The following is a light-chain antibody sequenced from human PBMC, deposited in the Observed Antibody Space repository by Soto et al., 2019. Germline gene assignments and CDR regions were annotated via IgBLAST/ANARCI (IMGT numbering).Light chain of an antibody. Sequence: AIQMTQSPSSLSASVGDRVTITCRASQGIRNELAWYQQKPGKAPHLLIYAASTLQSGVPSRFSGSGSGTDFTLTIRSLQPEDFATYFCLQDHSYPRTFGQGTKLEIK. J-gene: IGKJ2*01. CDR2: AAS. V-gene: IGKV1-6*01. CDR3: LQDHSYPRT. CDR1: QGIRNE.